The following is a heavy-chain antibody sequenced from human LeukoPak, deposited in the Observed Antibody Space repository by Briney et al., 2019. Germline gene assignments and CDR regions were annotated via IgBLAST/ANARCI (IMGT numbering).Heavy chain of an antibody. V-gene: IGHV3-11*04. J-gene: IGHJ5*02. CDR1: RLTFGDFSDYY. CDR2: ISNSGDTI. Sequence: PGGSLRLSCAASRLTFGDFSDYYMSWIRQTPGKGLEWLSYISNSGDTIYYADSVKGRFTISRDNAKKSLFLQMDGLRVEDTAVYYCVITAGRAGATDRWGQGALVTVSS. CDR3: VITAGRAGATDR. D-gene: IGHD1-14*01.